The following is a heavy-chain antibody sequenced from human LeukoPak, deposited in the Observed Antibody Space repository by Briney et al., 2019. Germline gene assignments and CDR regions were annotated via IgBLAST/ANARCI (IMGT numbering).Heavy chain of an antibody. Sequence: TGGSLRLSCAASGFTFSSYWMSWVRQAPGKGLEWVANIKQDGSEKYHVDSVKGRFTISRDNAKNSLYLQMNSLRAEDTAVYYCASMPGPSYYYDSSGYYNVYWGQGTLVTVSS. CDR2: IKQDGSEK. CDR3: ASMPGPSYYYDSSGYYNVY. J-gene: IGHJ4*02. V-gene: IGHV3-7*01. D-gene: IGHD3-22*01. CDR1: GFTFSSYW.